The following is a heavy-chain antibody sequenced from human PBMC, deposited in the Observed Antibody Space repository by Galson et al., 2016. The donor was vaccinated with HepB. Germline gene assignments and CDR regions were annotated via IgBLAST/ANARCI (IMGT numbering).Heavy chain of an antibody. CDR3: TRELRTRIVWLGELFSGSFDP. CDR1: GFNFVDYS. D-gene: IGHD3-10*01. Sequence: SLRLSCAASGFNFVDYSINWFRQAPGKGLEWVGLISSTAYGGTQQYAASVKGRFTISRDDSKSIAYLQLNGLNIEASGLYYCTRELRTRIVWLGELFSGSFDPWGQGTLVTVSS. J-gene: IGHJ5*02. V-gene: IGHV3-49*03. CDR2: ISSTAYGGTQ.